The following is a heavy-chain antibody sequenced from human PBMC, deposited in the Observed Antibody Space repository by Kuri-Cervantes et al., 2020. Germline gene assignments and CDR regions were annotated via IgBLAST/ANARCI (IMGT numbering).Heavy chain of an antibody. CDR3: ARGGRYSGYDYYFGY. D-gene: IGHD5-12*01. CDR2: IYYSGST. V-gene: IGHV4-39*07. CDR1: GGSISSSSYY. J-gene: IGHJ4*02. Sequence: SETLSLTCTVSGGSISSSSYYWGWIRQPPGKGLEWIGSIYYSGSTYYNPSLKSRVTISVDTSKNQFSLKLSSVTAADTAVYYCARGGRYSGYDYYFGYWGQGTLVTVSS.